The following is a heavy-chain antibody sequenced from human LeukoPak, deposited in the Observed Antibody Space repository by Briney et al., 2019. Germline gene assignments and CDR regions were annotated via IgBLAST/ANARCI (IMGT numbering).Heavy chain of an antibody. V-gene: IGHV4-59*11. Sequence: PSETLSLTCTVSGGXTSSHFCSWIRQPPGKGLEWIGDIYTGGTTNYNPSLKSGVTISIDTSKNQLSLHLASVTAAATAVYYCTKATKWLAFDDWGRGTLVTVSS. CDR2: IYTGGTT. D-gene: IGHD6-19*01. CDR3: TKATKWLAFDD. CDR1: GGXTSSHF. J-gene: IGHJ4*02.